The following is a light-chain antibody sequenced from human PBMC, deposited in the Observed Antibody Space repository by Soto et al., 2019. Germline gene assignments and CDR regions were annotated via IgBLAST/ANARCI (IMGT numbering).Light chain of an antibody. CDR2: EVS. CDR3: RSYKSSSSYV. V-gene: IGLV2-14*01. CDR1: SSDVGGSNY. J-gene: IGLJ1*01. Sequence: QSALTQPASVSGSPGQSITISCTGTSSDVGGSNYVSWYQQHPGKAPKLMIYEVSNRPSGVSNRFSGSKSGNTASLTISGLQAEDEADYYCRSYKSSSSYVFGTGTKLTVL.